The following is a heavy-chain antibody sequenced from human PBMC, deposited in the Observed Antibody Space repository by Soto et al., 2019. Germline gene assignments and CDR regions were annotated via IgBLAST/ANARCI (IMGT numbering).Heavy chain of an antibody. D-gene: IGHD5-12*01. J-gene: IGHJ3*01. CDR1: GYTFTANA. CDR2: IFPDSGIT. CDR3: VRGYEGTFDV. Sequence: QVNLVQSGAEVRKPGASVQLSCETSGYTFTANAMHWVRRAPGQRFEWMGWIFPDSGITVYSQKFQGRVTITRDTYASTAYMELSSLTSEDTAVYYCVRGYEGTFDVWGQGTMVTVSS. V-gene: IGHV1-3*01.